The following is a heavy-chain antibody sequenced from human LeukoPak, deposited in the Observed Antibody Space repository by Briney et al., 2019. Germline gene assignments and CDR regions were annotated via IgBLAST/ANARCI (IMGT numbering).Heavy chain of an antibody. V-gene: IGHV3-21*01. CDR3: ARDSGSDDYGDYGPGDY. J-gene: IGHJ4*02. Sequence: PGGSLRLSCAASGFTFSDYTMNWVRQAPGKGLEWVSSISSGGTYKYYADSVKGRFTISRDNSKNTLYLQMNSLRAEDTAVYYCARDSGSDDYGDYGPGDYWGQGTLVTVSS. CDR2: ISSGGTYK. CDR1: GFTFSDYT. D-gene: IGHD4-17*01.